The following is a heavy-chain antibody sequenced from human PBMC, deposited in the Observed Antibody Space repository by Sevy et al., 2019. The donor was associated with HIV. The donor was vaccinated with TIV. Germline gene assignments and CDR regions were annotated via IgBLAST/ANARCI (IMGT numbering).Heavy chain of an antibody. Sequence: WGSLRLSCAASGFTFSDYYMSWIRQAPGKGLEWVSYISSSGSTIYYADSVKGRFTISRDNAKNSLYLQMNSLRAEDTAVYYCARDRGDCSGGSCYLKAYFDYWGQGTLVTVSS. CDR2: ISSSGSTI. D-gene: IGHD2-15*01. V-gene: IGHV3-11*01. CDR1: GFTFSDYY. J-gene: IGHJ4*02. CDR3: ARDRGDCSGGSCYLKAYFDY.